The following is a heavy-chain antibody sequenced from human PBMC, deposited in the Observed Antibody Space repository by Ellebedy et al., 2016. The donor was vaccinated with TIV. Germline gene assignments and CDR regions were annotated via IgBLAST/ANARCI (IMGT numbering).Heavy chain of an antibody. CDR3: TKGLLRGIWGGSGRDY. CDR2: ISWRGHYI. J-gene: IGHJ4*02. D-gene: IGHD7-27*01. Sequence: GGSLRLXXAASGFTFDDYAMHWVRQAPGKGLEWVSGISWRGHYIGYADSVRGRFTISRDNAKSSLYLQMNSLRIEDTAVYYCTKGLLRGIWGGSGRDYWGQGTLVTVSS. CDR1: GFTFDDYA. V-gene: IGHV3-9*01.